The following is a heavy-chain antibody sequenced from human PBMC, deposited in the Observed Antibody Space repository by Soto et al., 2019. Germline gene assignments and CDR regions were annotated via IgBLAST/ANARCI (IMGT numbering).Heavy chain of an antibody. CDR2: IIPIFGTA. D-gene: IGHD6-13*01. CDR3: ARGTVAAADYYYYGMDV. J-gene: IGHJ6*02. CDR1: GGTFSSYA. Sequence: QVQLVQSGAEVKKPGSSVKVSCKASGGTFSSYAISWVRQAPGQGLEWMGGIIPIFGTANYAQKFQGSVTITADEYTSTAYMELSSLRSEDTAVYYCARGTVAAADYYYYGMDVWGQGTTVTVSS. V-gene: IGHV1-69*12.